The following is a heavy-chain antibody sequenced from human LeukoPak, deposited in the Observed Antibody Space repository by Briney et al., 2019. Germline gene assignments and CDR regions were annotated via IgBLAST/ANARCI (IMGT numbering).Heavy chain of an antibody. V-gene: IGHV4-59*01. CDR3: VRDDGGFDY. CDR1: GGPINSYY. Sequence: SETLSLTCTVFGGPINSYYWSWIRQPPGKGLEWIGYIYYSGNTNYNPSLESRVTISVDTSKNQFSLKLYSVTAADTAVYYCVRDDGGFDYWGQGTLVTASS. J-gene: IGHJ4*02. CDR2: IYYSGNT.